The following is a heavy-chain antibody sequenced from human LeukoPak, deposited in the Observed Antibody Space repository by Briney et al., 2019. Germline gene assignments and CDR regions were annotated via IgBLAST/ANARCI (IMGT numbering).Heavy chain of an antibody. CDR2: INPNSGET. CDR3: ARVLFNSGYDS. V-gene: IGHV1-2*02. D-gene: IGHD3-9*01. Sequence: ASVKVSCKASGFTITGAYMHWVRQAPGQGLERMGWINPNSGETRYEQKFQGRVTMTRDTSIDIVHMELGSLTSDDTAVYYCARVLFNSGYDSWGQGTLVTVSS. J-gene: IGHJ5*01. CDR1: GFTITGAY.